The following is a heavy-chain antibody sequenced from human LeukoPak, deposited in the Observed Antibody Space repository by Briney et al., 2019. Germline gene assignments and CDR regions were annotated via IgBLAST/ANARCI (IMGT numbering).Heavy chain of an antibody. J-gene: IGHJ3*02. Sequence: ASVKVSCKASGYTFTNYCMHWVRQAPGQGLEWMGIINPSGGSTSYAQKFQGRVTMTRDTSTSTVYMELSSLRSEDTAVYYCARAYASSRPTLYDAFDIWGQGTMVTVSS. V-gene: IGHV1-46*01. CDR3: ARAYASSRPTLYDAFDI. D-gene: IGHD2-2*01. CDR2: INPSGGST. CDR1: GYTFTNYC.